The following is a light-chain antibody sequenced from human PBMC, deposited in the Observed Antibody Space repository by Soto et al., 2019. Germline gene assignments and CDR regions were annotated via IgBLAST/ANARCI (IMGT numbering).Light chain of an antibody. CDR3: RQYDSSPRT. J-gene: IGKJ1*01. CDR2: CPS. Sequence: EIVLTQSPGTLSLSPVERATLSFRASQIISSGYLAWYQQKPGQAPRLLIYCPSSRAAGVPDRFRGSGSGTNFTLTINRLEPENFAVYYCRQYDSSPRTFGQGTKVEIK. V-gene: IGKV3-20*01. CDR1: QIISSGY.